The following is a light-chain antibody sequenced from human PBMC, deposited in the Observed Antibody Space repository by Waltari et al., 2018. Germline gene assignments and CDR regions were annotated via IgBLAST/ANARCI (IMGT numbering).Light chain of an antibody. CDR2: EVN. CDR1: GNDIGGYNY. Sequence: QAALTQSRSVSGSPGQSVTISCTGTGNDIGGYNYVSWFQQRPGIAPKLMIYEVNKRPSGVSDRFSGSKSGNTASLTISGLQTEDEADYYCCSYIGSYTGLFGGGTRLTVL. CDR3: CSYIGSYTGL. J-gene: IGLJ2*01. V-gene: IGLV2-11*01.